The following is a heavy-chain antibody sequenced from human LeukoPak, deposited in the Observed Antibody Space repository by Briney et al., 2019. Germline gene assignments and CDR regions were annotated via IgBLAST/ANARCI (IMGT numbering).Heavy chain of an antibody. CDR3: QRDFMTAAGIH. J-gene: IGHJ4*02. CDR2: ISSSGSTI. V-gene: IGHV3-48*03. Sequence: PGGSLRLSCAASGFTFSSYEMNWVRQAPGKGLEWVSYISSSGSTIYYADSVKGRFTISRDNAKNTLYLQINSLRAEDTAVYYCQRDFMTAAGIHWGQGTLVTVSS. D-gene: IGHD6-13*01. CDR1: GFTFSSYE.